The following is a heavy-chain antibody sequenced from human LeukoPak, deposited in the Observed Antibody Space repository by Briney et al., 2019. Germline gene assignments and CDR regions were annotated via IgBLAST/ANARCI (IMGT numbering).Heavy chain of an antibody. CDR2: IYHSGST. CDR1: GGSFSGYY. V-gene: IGHV4-38-2*01. D-gene: IGHD3-22*01. J-gene: IGHJ3*02. CDR3: ARLFNYYDSSGYYFVAAFDI. Sequence: SETLSLTCAVYGGSFSGYYWGWIRQPPGKGLEWIGSIYHSGSTYYNPSLKSRVTISVDTSKNQFSLKLSSVTAADTAVYYCARLFNYYDSSGYYFVAAFDIWGQGTMVTVSS.